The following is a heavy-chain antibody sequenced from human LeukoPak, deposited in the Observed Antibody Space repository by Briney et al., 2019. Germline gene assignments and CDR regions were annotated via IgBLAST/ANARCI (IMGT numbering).Heavy chain of an antibody. CDR2: IRSDGTNK. J-gene: IGHJ4*02. CDR1: GFTFSSYG. Sequence: GGSLRLSCAASGFTFSSYGMHWVRQAPGKGLEWVAFIRSDGTNKYYADSVKGRFTISRDNSKNTLYLQMNSLRAEDTAVYYCAKELFAVTMGGLVYWGEGALVGVSS. D-gene: IGHD3-16*01. CDR3: AKELFAVTMGGLVY. V-gene: IGHV3-30*02.